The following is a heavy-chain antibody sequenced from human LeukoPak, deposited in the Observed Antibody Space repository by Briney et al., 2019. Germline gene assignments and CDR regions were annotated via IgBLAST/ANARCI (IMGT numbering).Heavy chain of an antibody. CDR1: GFTFSAYN. CDR3: ARDMTFCSGGSCYSLGFDI. CDR2: ISSSRGTI. J-gene: IGHJ3*02. Sequence: GGSLRLSCAASGFTFSAYNMNWVRQAPGKGLEWFSYISSSRGTIYYADSVKGRFTISRDNAKNSPYLQMNSLRDEDTAVYYCARDMTFCSGGSCYSLGFDIWGQGTMVTVSS. D-gene: IGHD2-15*01. V-gene: IGHV3-48*02.